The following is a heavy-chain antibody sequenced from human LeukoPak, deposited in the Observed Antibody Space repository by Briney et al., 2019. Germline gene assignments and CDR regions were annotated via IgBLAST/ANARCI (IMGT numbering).Heavy chain of an antibody. CDR3: ARDYIDPGNYTPLGY. D-gene: IGHD1-7*01. Sequence: ASVKVSCKASGYIFTAYYVHWVRQAPGQGLEGMGWINPNSGDTSSAQKFQGRVTMTRDTSISTVYMELSRLRSDDTAVYYCARDYIDPGNYTPLGYWGQGTLVTVSS. V-gene: IGHV1-2*02. CDR1: GYIFTAYY. J-gene: IGHJ4*02. CDR2: INPNSGDT.